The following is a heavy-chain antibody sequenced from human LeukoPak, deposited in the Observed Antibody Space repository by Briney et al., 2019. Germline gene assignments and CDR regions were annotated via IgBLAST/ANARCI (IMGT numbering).Heavy chain of an antibody. Sequence: SETLSLTSTVSGGSISSGSYYWSWIRQPAGKGLEWIGRIYTSGSTNYNPSLKSRVTISVDTSKNQYSLKLSSVTAADTAVYYCARCGYSGYGGFDYWGQGTLVTVSS. D-gene: IGHD5-12*01. CDR2: IYTSGST. V-gene: IGHV4-61*02. CDR1: GGSISSGSYY. CDR3: ARCGYSGYGGFDY. J-gene: IGHJ4*02.